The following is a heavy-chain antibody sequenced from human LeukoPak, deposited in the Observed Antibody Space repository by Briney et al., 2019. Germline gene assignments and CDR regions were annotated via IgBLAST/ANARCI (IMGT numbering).Heavy chain of an antibody. D-gene: IGHD1-1*01. CDR1: GLTFSSYG. J-gene: IGHJ3*02. V-gene: IGHV3-33*05. Sequence: PGGSLRLSCAASGLTFSSYGMHLVRQAPGKGLEWVAVISYDGSNKYYADSVKGRFTISRDNPNNSLYLQMNSLRAEDTAVYYCVRFTGTGTSDAFDIWGQGTMVTVSS. CDR3: VRFTGTGTSDAFDI. CDR2: ISYDGSNK.